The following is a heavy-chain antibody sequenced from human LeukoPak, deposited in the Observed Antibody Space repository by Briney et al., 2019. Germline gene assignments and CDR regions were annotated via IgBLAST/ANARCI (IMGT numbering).Heavy chain of an antibody. Sequence: SETLSPTCTVSGGSISSSSYYWGWIRQPPGKGLEWIGSVYYSGSTYYNPSLKSRVTISVDTSKNQFSLKLSSVTAADTAVYYCARAGLETYYGKSYFDYWGQGTLVTVSS. CDR2: VYYSGST. V-gene: IGHV4-39*01. CDR3: ARAGLETYYGKSYFDY. CDR1: GGSISSSSYY. D-gene: IGHD3-10*01. J-gene: IGHJ4*02.